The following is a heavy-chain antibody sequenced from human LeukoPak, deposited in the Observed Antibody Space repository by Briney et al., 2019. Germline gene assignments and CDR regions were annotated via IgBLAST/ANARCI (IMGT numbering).Heavy chain of an antibody. Sequence: PGGSLRLSCAASGFAFSSFSMNWVRQAPGKGLEWVSYISGSSSTIYYADSVKGRFTISRDSAKNSLYLQMNSLRDEDTAVYYCARGGYCSSSICYSLNAFDIWGQGTMFIVSS. D-gene: IGHD2-2*01. J-gene: IGHJ3*02. CDR1: GFAFSSFS. CDR3: ARGGYCSSSICYSLNAFDI. CDR2: ISGSSSTI. V-gene: IGHV3-48*02.